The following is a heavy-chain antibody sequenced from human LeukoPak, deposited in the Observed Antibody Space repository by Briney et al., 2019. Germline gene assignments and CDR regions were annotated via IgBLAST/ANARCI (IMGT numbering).Heavy chain of an antibody. CDR2: ISSSSSYI. Sequence: GGSLRLSCAASGFTFSDYSMNWVRQAPGKGLEWVSSISSSSSYIYYADSVKGRFTISRDDAKNSLYLQMNSLRAEDTAVYYCARDPISGEKWFDPWGQGTLVTVSS. D-gene: IGHD3-10*01. V-gene: IGHV3-21*01. J-gene: IGHJ5*02. CDR3: ARDPISGEKWFDP. CDR1: GFTFSDYS.